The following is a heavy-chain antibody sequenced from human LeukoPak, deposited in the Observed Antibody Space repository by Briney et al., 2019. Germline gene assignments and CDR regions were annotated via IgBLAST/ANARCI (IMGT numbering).Heavy chain of an antibody. Sequence: PGGSLRLSCAASGFTFTNAWMTWVRQAPGKGLEWVGRIKSKGDGETTDYAAPVKGRFTMSRDDSEATLYLQMNSLKAEDTAVYYCATDLGLTMIRGVIVHWGQGVLVTVSS. J-gene: IGHJ4*02. V-gene: IGHV3-15*01. CDR2: IKSKGDGETT. CDR1: GFTFTNAW. CDR3: ATDLGLTMIRGVIVH. D-gene: IGHD3-10*01.